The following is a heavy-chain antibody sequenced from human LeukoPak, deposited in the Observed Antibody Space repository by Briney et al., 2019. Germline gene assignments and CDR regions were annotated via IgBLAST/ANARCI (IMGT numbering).Heavy chain of an antibody. CDR1: GFTFSSYW. CDR3: ARGSSGWYDFDY. D-gene: IGHD6-19*01. V-gene: IGHV3-74*01. J-gene: IGHJ4*02. CDR2: INSDGSST. Sequence: PGGSLRLSCAASGFTFSSYWIHWVRQAPGKGLVWVSRINSDGSSTSYADSVKGRFTISRDNAKNTLYLQMNSLRAEDTAVYYCARGSSGWYDFDYWGQGTLVTVSS.